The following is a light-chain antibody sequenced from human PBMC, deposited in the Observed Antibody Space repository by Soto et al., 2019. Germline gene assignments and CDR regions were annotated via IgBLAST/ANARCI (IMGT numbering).Light chain of an antibody. CDR1: QRVSSSY. V-gene: IGKV3-20*01. CDR2: GAS. Sequence: EIVLTQSPGTLSLSPGERATLSCRASQRVSSSYLAWYQQKPGQAPRLLIYGASSRATGIPDRFSGSGSGTDFTLTISRLEPEDFAVYYCQQYGSSPMYTFGPGTKLEIK. J-gene: IGKJ2*01. CDR3: QQYGSSPMYT.